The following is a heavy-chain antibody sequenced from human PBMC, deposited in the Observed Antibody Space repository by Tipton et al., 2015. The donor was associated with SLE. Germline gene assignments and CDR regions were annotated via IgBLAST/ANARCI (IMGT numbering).Heavy chain of an antibody. D-gene: IGHD5-12*01. V-gene: IGHV4-39*02. CDR3: STNGHGEAYEFFTEYLRH. Sequence: TLSLTCSVSAVSISTSRYYWGWISQSPGQGLEWVGSLYAGGSTYFHPSIKSRASIYADASKNHFSLKLNSVTAADTAVYYCSTNGHGEAYEFFTEYLRHWGQGTLVTVSS. CDR1: AVSISTSRYY. J-gene: IGHJ1*01. CDR2: LYAGGST.